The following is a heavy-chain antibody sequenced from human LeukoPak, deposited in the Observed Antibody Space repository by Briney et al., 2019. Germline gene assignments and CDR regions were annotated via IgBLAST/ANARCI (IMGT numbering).Heavy chain of an antibody. J-gene: IGHJ4*02. CDR3: ASQTDSRGFDY. V-gene: IGHV3-66*02. D-gene: IGHD6-13*01. CDR2: IYSGGST. CDR1: GFTVSSNY. Sequence: PGGSLRLSCAASGFTVSSNYMSWVRQAPGKGLEWVSVIYSGGSTYYADSVKGRFTISRDNSKNTLYLQMNSLRAEDTAVYYCASQTDSRGFDYWGQGTLVTVSS.